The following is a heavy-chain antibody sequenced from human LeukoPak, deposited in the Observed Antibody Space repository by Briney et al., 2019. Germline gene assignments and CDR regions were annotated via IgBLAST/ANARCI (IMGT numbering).Heavy chain of an antibody. J-gene: IGHJ4*02. CDR2: ISGSGGSI. CDR3: AKVPHRPWGTAMVPFDY. Sequence: GGSLRLSCAASGFTFSSYAMSWVRQAPGKGLEWVSAISGSGGSIYYADSVKGRFTISRDNSKDTLYLQMNSLRAEDTAVYYCAKVPHRPWGTAMVPFDYWGQGTLVTVSS. V-gene: IGHV3-23*01. D-gene: IGHD5-18*01. CDR1: GFTFSSYA.